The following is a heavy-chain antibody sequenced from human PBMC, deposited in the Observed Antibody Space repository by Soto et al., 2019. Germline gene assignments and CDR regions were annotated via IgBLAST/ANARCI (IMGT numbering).Heavy chain of an antibody. Sequence: QVQLQESGPGLVKPSETLSLTCTVSGGSISSYYWSWIRQPPGKGLEWIGYFYYSGSTNYNPSLXSXAXIXLDTSKNQFSLKLSSVTAADTAVYYCARGGWRQIDYWGQGTLVTVSS. D-gene: IGHD3-3*01. V-gene: IGHV4-59*08. J-gene: IGHJ4*02. CDR2: FYYSGST. CDR3: ARGGWRQIDY. CDR1: GGSISSYY.